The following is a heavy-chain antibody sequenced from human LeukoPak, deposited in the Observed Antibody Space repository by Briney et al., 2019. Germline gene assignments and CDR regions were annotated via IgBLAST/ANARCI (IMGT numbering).Heavy chain of an antibody. Sequence: PSETLSLTCTVSGGSISSSSYYWGWIRQPPRKGLEWIGSIYYSGSTYYNPSLKSRVTISVDTSKNQFSLKLSSVTAADTAVYYCARLEGPGVVPATRRRVYNWFDPWGQGTLVTVSS. V-gene: IGHV4-39*01. CDR1: GGSISSSSYY. CDR2: IYYSGST. CDR3: ARLEGPGVVPATRRRVYNWFDP. D-gene: IGHD2-2*01. J-gene: IGHJ5*02.